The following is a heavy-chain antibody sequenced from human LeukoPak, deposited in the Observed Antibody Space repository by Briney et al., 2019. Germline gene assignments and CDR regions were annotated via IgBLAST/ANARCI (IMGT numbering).Heavy chain of an antibody. D-gene: IGHD2-2*01. V-gene: IGHV3-7*03. CDR1: GFTFRNYW. CDR2: IKQDGSEK. J-gene: IGHJ3*02. Sequence: GGSLRLSCVVSGFTFRNYWMSWVRQAPGKGLEWVANIKQDGSEKYYVDSVKGRFTISRDNAKNSLHLQMNSLRAEDTAVYYCAKVDIVVVPAAPLGAFDIWGQGTMVTVSS. CDR3: AKVDIVVVPAAPLGAFDI.